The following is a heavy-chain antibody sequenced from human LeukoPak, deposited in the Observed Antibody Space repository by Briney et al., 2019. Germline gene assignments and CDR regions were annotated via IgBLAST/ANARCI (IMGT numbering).Heavy chain of an antibody. CDR1: GFTFSSYS. CDR3: ARFCAPHTYYYDSSGYRHDAFDI. D-gene: IGHD3-22*01. CDR2: ISSSSSYI. V-gene: IGHV3-21*01. J-gene: IGHJ3*02. Sequence: GGSLRLSCAASGFTFSSYSMNWVRQPPGKGLEWVSSISSSSSYIYYADSVKGRFTISRDNAKNSLYLQMNSLRAEDTAVYYCARFCAPHTYYYDSSGYRHDAFDIWGQGTMVTVSS.